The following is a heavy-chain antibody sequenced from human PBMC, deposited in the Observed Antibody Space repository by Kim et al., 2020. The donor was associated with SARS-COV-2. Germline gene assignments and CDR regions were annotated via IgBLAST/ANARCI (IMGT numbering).Heavy chain of an antibody. CDR1: SY. J-gene: IGHJ4*02. Sequence: SYWTWIRQSPGKGLEWIGYIHYGGAINYNPSLKSRVTMSVDTSKNQFSLKLTSVTPADTAVYYCARLHQALDYWGQGALVTVSS. CDR2: IHYGGAI. CDR3: ARLHQALDY. D-gene: IGHD2-2*01. V-gene: IGHV4-59*01.